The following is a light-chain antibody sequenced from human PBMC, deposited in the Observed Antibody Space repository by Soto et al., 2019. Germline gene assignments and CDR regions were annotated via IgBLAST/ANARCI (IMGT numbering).Light chain of an antibody. Sequence: VLTQSPGTMSLFTVARAKLSCSSSQSVSSSYLAWYQQKPGQAPRLLIYGASSRATGIPDRFSGSGSGTDFTLTISRLEPEDFAVYYCQQYGSSPRTCGKGTKGDIK. CDR2: GAS. CDR3: QQYGSSPRT. CDR1: QSVSSSY. J-gene: IGKJ1*01. V-gene: IGKV3-20*01.